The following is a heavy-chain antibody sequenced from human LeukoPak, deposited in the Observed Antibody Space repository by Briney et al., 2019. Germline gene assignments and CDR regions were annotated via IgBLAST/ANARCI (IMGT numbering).Heavy chain of an antibody. V-gene: IGHV3-53*05. CDR1: GFIVSSSY. J-gene: IGHJ1*01. D-gene: IGHD4-17*01. Sequence: GGSLRLSCAPSGFIVSSSYLSWVRQAPGKGLEWVSIIYGGGKTYYADSVKGRFTISRDNAKNTLYLRMSSLRVEDTAVYYCARDVVIGASYDYGDYVPFQHWGQGTLVTVSS. CDR2: IYGGGKT. CDR3: ARDVVIGASYDYGDYVPFQH.